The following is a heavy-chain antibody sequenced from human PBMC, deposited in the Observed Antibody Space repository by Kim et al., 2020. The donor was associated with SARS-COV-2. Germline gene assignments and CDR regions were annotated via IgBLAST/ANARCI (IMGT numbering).Heavy chain of an antibody. CDR1: GFTFDDYA. CDR3: AKDIGHNAEYDFWSGYYRYCYYYGMNV. V-gene: IGHV3-43*02. Sequence: GGSLRLSCAASGFTFDDYAMHWVRQAPGKGLEWVSLISGDGGSTYYADFVKGRFTISRDNSKNSLYLQMNSLRTEDTALYYCAKDIGHNAEYDFWSGYYRYCYYYGMNVWGQGTTVTVSS. CDR2: ISGDGGST. D-gene: IGHD3-3*01. J-gene: IGHJ6*02.